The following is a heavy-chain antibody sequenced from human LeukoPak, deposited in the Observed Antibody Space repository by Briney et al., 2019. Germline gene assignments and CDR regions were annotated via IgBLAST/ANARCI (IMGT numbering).Heavy chain of an antibody. J-gene: IGHJ5*02. CDR1: GFTFSSYA. V-gene: IGHV3-30*04. CDR3: ARAYYGSGSYYNLYNWFDP. CDR2: ICYNGGYK. Sequence: GGSLRLSCAASGFTFSSYAIHWVRQAPGKGLEWVAVICYNGGYKYYTDSVKGRFTISRDNSKNTLYLQMNSLRAEDTAVYFCARAYYGSGSYYNLYNWFDPWGQGTLVTVSS. D-gene: IGHD3-10*01.